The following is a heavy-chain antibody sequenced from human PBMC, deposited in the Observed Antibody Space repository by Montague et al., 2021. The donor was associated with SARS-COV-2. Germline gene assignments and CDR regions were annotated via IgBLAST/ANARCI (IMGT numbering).Heavy chain of an antibody. V-gene: IGHV3-74*01. Sequence: YLRLSFAASGFTFSAYWMHWVRQAPGQGLEWVARIRADGTTTNYADSVKGRFTISRDNAQDTVYLHMTTLTAEDTAVYYCVRAFSNSFKWFDPWGQGTLVTVSS. CDR1: GFTFSAYW. D-gene: IGHD6-13*01. J-gene: IGHJ5*02. CDR2: IRADGTTT. CDR3: VRAFSNSFKWFDP.